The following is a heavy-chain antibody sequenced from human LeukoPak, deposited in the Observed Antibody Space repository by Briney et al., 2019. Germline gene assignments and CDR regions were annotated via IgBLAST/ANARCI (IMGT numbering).Heavy chain of an antibody. CDR3: ARERQADDAFDI. Sequence: PSETLSLTCAVSGGSFSGYYWTWIRQPPGKGLEWIGEINHSGSANYNPSLMSRVTISLDTSKNHFSLNLSSVTAADTAVYYCARERQADDAFDIWGQGTMVTVSS. J-gene: IGHJ3*02. V-gene: IGHV4-34*01. CDR2: INHSGSA. CDR1: GGSFSGYY.